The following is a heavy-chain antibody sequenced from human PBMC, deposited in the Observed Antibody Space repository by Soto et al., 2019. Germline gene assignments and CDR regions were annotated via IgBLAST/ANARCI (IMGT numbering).Heavy chain of an antibody. CDR2: INHSGST. D-gene: IGHD3-3*01. CDR3: ARLPYYDFWSGYPITDY. Sequence: PGKGREWIGEINHSGSTNYNPSLKSRVTISVDTSKNQFSLKLSSVTAADTAVYYCARLPYYDFWSGYPITDYWGQGTLVTVSS. V-gene: IGHV4-34*01. J-gene: IGHJ4*02.